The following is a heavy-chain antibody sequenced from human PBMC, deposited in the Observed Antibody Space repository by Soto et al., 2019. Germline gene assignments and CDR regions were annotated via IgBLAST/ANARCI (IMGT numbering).Heavy chain of an antibody. CDR3: ASVDSTSSFDY. J-gene: IGHJ4*02. V-gene: IGHV3-30*03. Sequence: QVQLVESGGGVVQPGRSLRLSCAASGFTFSSYGMHWVRQAPGKGLEWVAVISYDGSNKYYADSVKGRFTISRDNSKNSLYLQMNSLRAEDTAVYYCASVDSTSSFDYWCQGTLVTVSS. CDR2: ISYDGSNK. D-gene: IGHD3-16*01. CDR1: GFTFSSYG.